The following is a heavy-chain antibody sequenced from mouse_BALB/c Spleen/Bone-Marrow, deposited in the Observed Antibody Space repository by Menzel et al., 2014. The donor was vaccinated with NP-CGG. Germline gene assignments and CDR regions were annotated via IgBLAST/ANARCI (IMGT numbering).Heavy chain of an antibody. J-gene: IGHJ2*01. CDR2: INPYNGDT. V-gene: IGHV1-20*02. CDR1: GYSFTGYF. D-gene: IGHD1-1*01. Sequence: EVKLVESGPELVKPGASVKMSCKASGYSFTGYFMNWVMQSHGKSLEWIGRINPYNGDTFYNQKFKGKATLTVDKSSSTAHMELRSLASEDSAVYYCARSGYYGSSYFDYWGQGTTLTVSS. CDR3: ARSGYYGSSYFDY.